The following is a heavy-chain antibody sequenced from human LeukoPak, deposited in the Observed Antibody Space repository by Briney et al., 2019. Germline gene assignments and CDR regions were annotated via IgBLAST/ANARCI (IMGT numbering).Heavy chain of an antibody. CDR1: GFTVITND. Sequence: GGSLTLSCAASGFTVITNDMTWVRQAPGKGLEWVSVLYSDGNTKYTDSVQGRFTISRDNSKNTLYLEMNSLSPDDTAVYYCARGVEPLAANTLAYWGQGTLVTVSS. V-gene: IGHV3-53*01. CDR3: ARGVEPLAANTLAY. D-gene: IGHD1-14*01. CDR2: LYSDGNT. J-gene: IGHJ4*02.